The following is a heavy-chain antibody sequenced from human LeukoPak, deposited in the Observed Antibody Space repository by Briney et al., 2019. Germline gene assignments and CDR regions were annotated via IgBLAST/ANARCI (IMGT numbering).Heavy chain of an antibody. CDR2: ISSSSSYI. CDR1: GFTFSSYS. J-gene: IGHJ6*02. V-gene: IGHV3-21*01. CDR3: ARDYDSRGYGMDV. D-gene: IGHD3-22*01. Sequence: KPGGSLRLSCAASGFTFSSYSMNLVRQAPGKGLEWVSSISSSSSYIYYADSVKGRFTISRDNAKNSLYLQMNSLRAEDTAVYYCARDYDSRGYGMDVWGQGTTVTVSS.